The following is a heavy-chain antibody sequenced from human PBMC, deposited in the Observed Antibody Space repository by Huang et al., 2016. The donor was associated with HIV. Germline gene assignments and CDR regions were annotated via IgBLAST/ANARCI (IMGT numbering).Heavy chain of an antibody. D-gene: IGHD1-26*01. CDR2: ITPIFDKT. Sequence: QVQLVQSGAEVKKPGSSVTVSCKASGGTFSSYVISWVRQAPGQGLEWMGGITPIFDKTNDAQKVQGRVTIIADESTRTAYMEMSSLRPEDTATYYCATGPRGSGSFNWGQGTLVIVSS. V-gene: IGHV1-69*01. CDR1: GGTFSSYV. CDR3: ATGPRGSGSFN. J-gene: IGHJ4*02.